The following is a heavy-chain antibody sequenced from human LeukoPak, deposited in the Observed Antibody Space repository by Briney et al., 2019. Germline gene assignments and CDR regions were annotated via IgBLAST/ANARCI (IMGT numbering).Heavy chain of an antibody. CDR2: INHSGST. V-gene: IGHV4-34*01. D-gene: IGHD3-3*01. CDR1: GGSFSGYY. Sequence: SETLSLTCAVYGGSFSGYYWSWIRQPPGKGLEWIGEINHSGSTNYNPSLKSRVTISVDTSKNQFSLKLSSVTAADTAVYYCARGRMYYDFWSGYYRNQPQNWFDPWGQGTLVTVSS. CDR3: ARGRMYYDFWSGYYRNQPQNWFDP. J-gene: IGHJ5*02.